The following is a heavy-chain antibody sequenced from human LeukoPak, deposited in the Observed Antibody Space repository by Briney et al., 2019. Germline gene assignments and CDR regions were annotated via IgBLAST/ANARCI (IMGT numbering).Heavy chain of an antibody. CDR3: ARDHIRRSGYSLLRFDP. CDR2: INPNSGGT. V-gene: IGHV1-2*02. D-gene: IGHD3-3*01. CDR1: GYTFTGYY. J-gene: IGHJ5*02. Sequence: ASVKVSCKASGYTFTGYYMHWVRQAPGQGLEWMGWINPNSGGTNYAQKFQGRVTMTRDTSISTAYMELSRLRSDDTAAYYCARDHIRRSGYSLLRFDPWGQGTLVTVSS.